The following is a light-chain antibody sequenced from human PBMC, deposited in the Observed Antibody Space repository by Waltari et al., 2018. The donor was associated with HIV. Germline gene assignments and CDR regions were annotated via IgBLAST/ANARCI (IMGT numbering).Light chain of an antibody. Sequence: SYELTQPPSVSVSPGQTASISCSGDKLGNKYTCWYQQRPGQSPVLLIHRDSKRPSGIPGRFSGSNSGNTATLTISGAQAMDEADYYCQAWDSTTAVFGTGTKVTVL. J-gene: IGLJ1*01. CDR1: KLGNKY. CDR3: QAWDSTTAV. CDR2: RDS. V-gene: IGLV3-1*01.